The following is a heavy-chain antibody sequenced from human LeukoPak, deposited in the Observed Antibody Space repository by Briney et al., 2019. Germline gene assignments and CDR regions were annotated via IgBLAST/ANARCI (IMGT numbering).Heavy chain of an antibody. CDR2: INHSGST. J-gene: IGHJ5*02. Sequence: SETLSLTCAVYGGSFSGYYWSWIRQPPGKGLEWIGEINHSGSTNYNPSLKSRVTISVDTSKNQFSLKLSSVTAADTAVYYCARELEEDCSSTSCYGWFDPWGQGTLVTVSS. CDR1: GGSFSGYY. D-gene: IGHD2-2*01. V-gene: IGHV4-34*01. CDR3: ARELEEDCSSTSCYGWFDP.